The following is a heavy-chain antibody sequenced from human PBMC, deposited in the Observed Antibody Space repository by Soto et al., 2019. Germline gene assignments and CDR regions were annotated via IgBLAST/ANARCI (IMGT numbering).Heavy chain of an antibody. V-gene: IGHV1-8*01. CDR3: ARGFLARDHYYYIDV. CDR2: MNSKSGNT. Sequence: QVQLVQSGAEVKKPGASVKVSCEASGYTFTTYDINWVRQATGQGLEWMGWMNSKSGNTGYAQKFQGRLTMTRDPSISTAYMELSSLASDDAAIYFCARGFLARDHYYYIDVWGKGTTVTVSS. J-gene: IGHJ6*03. CDR1: GYTFTTYD.